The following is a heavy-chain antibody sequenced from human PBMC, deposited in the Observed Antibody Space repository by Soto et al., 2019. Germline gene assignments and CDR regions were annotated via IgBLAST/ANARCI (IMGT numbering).Heavy chain of an antibody. CDR2: ISGIGGST. V-gene: IGHV3-23*01. Sequence: EVQLLESGGGLVQPGGSLRLSCAASEFTFSSYAMNWVRQAPGKGLEWVSAISGIGGSTYYADSVKGRFTISRDNSKNTLYLQMNSLRAEDTAVYSWAKAIVEATLHAFDIWGQETKVTVSS. J-gene: IGHJ3*02. CDR1: EFTFSSYA. D-gene: IGHD1-26*01. CDR3: AKAIVEATLHAFDI.